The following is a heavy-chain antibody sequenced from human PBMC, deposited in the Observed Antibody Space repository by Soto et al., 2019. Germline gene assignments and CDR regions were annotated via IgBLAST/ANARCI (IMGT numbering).Heavy chain of an antibody. J-gene: IGHJ5*02. D-gene: IGHD6-13*01. CDR1: GFTFSSYG. CDR3: ARARSHSSSWPLWFDP. CDR2: IWYDGSNK. Sequence: QVQLVESGGGVVQPGRSLRLSCAASGFTFSSYGMHWVRQAPGKGLEWVAVIWYDGSNKYYADSVKGRFTISRDNSKNTLYLQMNSLRAEDTAVYYCARARSHSSSWPLWFDPWGQGTLVTVSS. V-gene: IGHV3-33*01.